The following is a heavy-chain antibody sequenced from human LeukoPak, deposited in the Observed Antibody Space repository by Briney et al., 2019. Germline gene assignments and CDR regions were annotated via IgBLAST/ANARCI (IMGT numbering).Heavy chain of an antibody. Sequence: RPSETLSLTCAAYGGSFSGYYWSWIRQPPGKGLEWIGEINHSGSTNYNPSLKSRVTISVDTSKNQFSLKLGSVTAAGTAVYYCARRNYYGSGSYCFDYWGQGTLVSVSS. J-gene: IGHJ4*02. V-gene: IGHV4-34*01. CDR2: INHSGST. CDR3: ARRNYYGSGSYCFDY. D-gene: IGHD3-10*01. CDR1: GGSFSGYY.